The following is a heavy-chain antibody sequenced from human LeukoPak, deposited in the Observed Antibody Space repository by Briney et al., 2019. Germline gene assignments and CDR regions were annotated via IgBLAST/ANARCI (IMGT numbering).Heavy chain of an antibody. CDR1: GYSNANGYQ. J-gene: IGHJ4*02. Sequence: KSSETLSLTCTVSGYSNANGYQWAWIRQSPGKRLEWIGSIYQSGSTYDNLPLKSRLTMSVDTSKNQFSLRLSSVTAADTAVYYCARHVSVAVTNFFDYWGQGTLVTVSS. CDR3: ARHVSVAVTNFFDY. V-gene: IGHV4-38-2*02. D-gene: IGHD6-19*01. CDR2: IYQSGST.